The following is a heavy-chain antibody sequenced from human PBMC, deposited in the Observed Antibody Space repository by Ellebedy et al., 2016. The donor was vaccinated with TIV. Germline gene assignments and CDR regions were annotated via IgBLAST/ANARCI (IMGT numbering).Heavy chain of an antibody. CDR1: GGPISTTSYY. D-gene: IGHD4-23*01. V-gene: IGHV4-39*07. J-gene: IGHJ4*02. CDR2: IYFSGST. CDR3: ARVMTTVVTADY. Sequence: SETLSLXXSVSGGPISTTSYYWGWVRQPPGKGLEWIGSIYFSGSTYYNPSLKSRVTISVDTSKNQFSLKLSSVTAADTAVYYCARVMTTVVTADYWGQGTLVTVSS.